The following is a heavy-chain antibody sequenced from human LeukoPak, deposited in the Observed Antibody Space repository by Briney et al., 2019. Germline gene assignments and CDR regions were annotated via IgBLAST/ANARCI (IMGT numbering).Heavy chain of an antibody. CDR1: GFTFSSYA. V-gene: IGHV3-23*01. CDR3: AKDRSITMIVVGWFDP. Sequence: GGSLGLSCAASGFTFSSYAMSWVRQAPGKGLEWVSAISGSGGSTYYADSVKGRFTISRDNSKNTLYLQMNSLRAEDTAVYYCAKDRSITMIVVGWFDPWGQGTLVTVSS. CDR2: ISGSGGST. D-gene: IGHD3-22*01. J-gene: IGHJ5*02.